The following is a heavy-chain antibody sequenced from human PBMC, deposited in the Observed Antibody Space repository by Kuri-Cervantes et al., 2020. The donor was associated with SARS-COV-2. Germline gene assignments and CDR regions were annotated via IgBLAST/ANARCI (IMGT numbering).Heavy chain of an antibody. CDR3: ATVVAALRRHPVDY. CDR1: GYTLTELS. V-gene: IGHV1-24*01. J-gene: IGHJ4*02. CDR2: FDPEDGET. Sequence: ASVKVSCKVSGYTLTELSMHWVRQAPGKGLEWMGGFDPEDGETIYAQKFQGRVTMTEDTSTDTAYMELSSLRSEDTAVYYCATVVAALRRHPVDYWGQGTLVTVSS. D-gene: IGHD6-6*01.